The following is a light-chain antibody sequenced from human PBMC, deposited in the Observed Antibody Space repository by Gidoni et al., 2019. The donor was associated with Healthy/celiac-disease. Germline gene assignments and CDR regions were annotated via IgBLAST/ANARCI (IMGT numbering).Light chain of an antibody. V-gene: IGKV3-20*01. J-gene: IGKJ1*01. CDR1: QSVSSSY. CDR3: QQYGRGT. Sequence: EIVLTQSPGTLSLSPGERATLSCRASQSVSSSYLAWYQQKPGQAPRLLIYGASSRATGIPDRFSGSGSGTDFTLTISRLEPEDFAVYYCQQYGRGTFXQXTKVEIK. CDR2: GAS.